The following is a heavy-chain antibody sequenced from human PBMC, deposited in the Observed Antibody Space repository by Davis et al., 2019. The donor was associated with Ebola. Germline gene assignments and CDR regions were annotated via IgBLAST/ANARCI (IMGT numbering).Heavy chain of an antibody. Sequence: AASVKVSCKASGYTFTSYYMHWVRQAPGQGLEWMGIINPSGGSTSYAQKFQGRVTMTRDTSTSTVYMELSSLRSEDTAVYYCARSRFGGGNVHGFGDYWGQGTLVTVSS. D-gene: IGHD4-23*01. CDR1: GYTFTSYY. CDR2: INPSGGST. CDR3: ARSRFGGGNVHGFGDY. J-gene: IGHJ4*02. V-gene: IGHV1-46*01.